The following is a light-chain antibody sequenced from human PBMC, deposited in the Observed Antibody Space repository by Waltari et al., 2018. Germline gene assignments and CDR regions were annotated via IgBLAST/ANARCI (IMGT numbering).Light chain of an antibody. Sequence: QTVVTQEPSFSVSPGGTVTLTCGLSSGSVSTNYYPSWYQQTPGQAPRQPIYSTKTGPLGVPDLFAGSILGNKAALTSTGAQADDESDYYCVLYMGSGISQFGGGTKLTVL. CDR1: SGSVSTNYY. V-gene: IGLV8-61*01. CDR2: STK. CDR3: VLYMGSGISQ. J-gene: IGLJ2*01.